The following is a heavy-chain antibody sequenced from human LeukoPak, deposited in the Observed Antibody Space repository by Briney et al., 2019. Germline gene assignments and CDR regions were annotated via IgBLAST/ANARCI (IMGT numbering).Heavy chain of an antibody. CDR1: GYHFTSYW. J-gene: IGHJ4*02. CDR3: ARGDGYNYRATFDY. V-gene: IGHV5-51*01. CDR2: IYPGDSDT. Sequence: GESLQISCKGSGYHFTSYWIGWVRPVPGKGLEWMGIIYPGDSDTRYSPSFQGQVTISADKSISTAYLQWSSLKASDTAMYYCARGDGYNYRATFDYWGQGTLVTVSS. D-gene: IGHD5-24*01.